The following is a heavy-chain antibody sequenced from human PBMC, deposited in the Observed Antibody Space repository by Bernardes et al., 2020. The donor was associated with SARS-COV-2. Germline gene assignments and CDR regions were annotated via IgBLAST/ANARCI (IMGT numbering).Heavy chain of an antibody. CDR2: IRGTGGTA. CDR3: AKSLAGYCYGSTCYWRPLDS. V-gene: IGHV3-23*01. J-gene: IGHJ4*02. CDR1: GFTYSAYS. D-gene: IGHD2-15*01. Sequence: GGSLRLSCAASGFTYSAYSMAWVRQAPGKGLEWVSIIRGTGGTAHYADSVKGRFIISRDNSNNILYLEMNSLRTEDTATYYCAKSLAGYCYGSTCYWRPLDSWGQGTLVTVSS.